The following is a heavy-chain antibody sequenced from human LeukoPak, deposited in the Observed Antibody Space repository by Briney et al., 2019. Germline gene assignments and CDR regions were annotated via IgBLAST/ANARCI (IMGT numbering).Heavy chain of an antibody. Sequence: PSETLSLTCAVYGGSFSGYYWSWIRQPPGKGLEWIGEINHSGSTNYNPSFKSRVTISVDTSKNQFSLKLSSVTAADTAVYYCATTTVTTNPYYFDSWGQGTLVTVSS. D-gene: IGHD4-17*01. CDR1: GGSFSGYY. V-gene: IGHV4-34*01. CDR3: ATTTVTTNPYYFDS. CDR2: INHSGST. J-gene: IGHJ4*02.